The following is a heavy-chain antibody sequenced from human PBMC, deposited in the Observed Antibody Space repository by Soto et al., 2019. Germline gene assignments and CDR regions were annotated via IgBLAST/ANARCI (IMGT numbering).Heavy chain of an antibody. Sequence: GASVKVSCKASGYTFTSYALHWVRQAPGQRLEWMGWINAGNGNTKYSQKFQGRVTITRDTSASTAYMELSSLRSEDTAVYYCARDQVGAAAGPSSGYYYYGMDVWGQGTTVTVS. CDR3: ARDQVGAAAGPSSGYYYYGMDV. D-gene: IGHD6-13*01. V-gene: IGHV1-3*01. J-gene: IGHJ6*02. CDR1: GYTFTSYA. CDR2: INAGNGNT.